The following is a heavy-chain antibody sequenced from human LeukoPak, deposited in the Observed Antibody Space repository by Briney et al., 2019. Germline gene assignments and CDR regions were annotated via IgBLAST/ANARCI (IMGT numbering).Heavy chain of an antibody. CDR3: ARGSRFGVVGRDAFDI. Sequence: GGSLRLSCAASGFTFSSYSMNWVRQAPGKGLEWVSYISSGSRTIYYADSVKGRFTISRDNAKNSLYLQMNSLRADDTAVYYCARGSRFGVVGRDAFDIWGQGTVVTVSS. CDR2: ISSGSRTI. J-gene: IGHJ3*02. CDR1: GFTFSSYS. V-gene: IGHV3-48*01. D-gene: IGHD3-3*01.